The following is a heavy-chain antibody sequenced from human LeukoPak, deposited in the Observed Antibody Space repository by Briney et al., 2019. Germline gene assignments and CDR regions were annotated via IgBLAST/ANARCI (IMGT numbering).Heavy chain of an antibody. D-gene: IGHD2-2*01. Sequence: KAGGSLRLSCAASGFTFSNAWMSWVRQAPGKGLEWVGRIKSKTDGGTTDYAAPVKGRFTISRDDSKNTLYLQMNSLKTEDTAVYYCTTSLPCCIPSAPRWACNIGGKGPMLPVSS. CDR3: TTSLPCCIPSAPRWACNI. CDR2: IKSKTDGGTT. V-gene: IGHV3-15*01. CDR1: GFTFSNAW. J-gene: IGHJ3*02.